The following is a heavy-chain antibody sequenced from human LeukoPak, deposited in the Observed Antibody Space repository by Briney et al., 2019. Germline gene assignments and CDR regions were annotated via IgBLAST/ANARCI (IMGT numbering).Heavy chain of an antibody. CDR1: GGSISSSSYS. CDR3: ARLEMATVYIDY. J-gene: IGHJ4*02. CDR2: IYYSGST. Sequence: SETLSLTCTVSGGSISSSSYSWGWIRQPPGKGLEWIGSIYYSGSTYYNPSLKSRVTISVDTSKNQFSLKLSSVTAADTAVYYCARLEMATVYIDYWGQGTLVTVSS. D-gene: IGHD4-4*01. V-gene: IGHV4-39*01.